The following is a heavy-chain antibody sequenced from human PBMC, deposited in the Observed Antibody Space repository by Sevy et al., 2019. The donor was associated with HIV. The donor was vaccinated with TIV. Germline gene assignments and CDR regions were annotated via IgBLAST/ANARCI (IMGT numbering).Heavy chain of an antibody. D-gene: IGHD1-1*01. Sequence: GGSLRLSCAASGFTFGSYDMYWVRQAPGKGLEWVATISYDGSNKYYADSVKGRFTISRDNSKNYLYLQMNSLRAEDTAVYCCALERLSSNVAEYFQNWGQGTLVTVSS. V-gene: IGHV3-30-3*01. J-gene: IGHJ1*01. CDR1: GFTFGSYD. CDR3: ALERLSSNVAEYFQN. CDR2: ISYDGSNK.